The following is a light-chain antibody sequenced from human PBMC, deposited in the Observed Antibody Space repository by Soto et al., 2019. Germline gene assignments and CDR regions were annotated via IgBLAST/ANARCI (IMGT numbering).Light chain of an antibody. CDR2: GAS. Sequence: EIVLTQSPGTLSLSPGERATLSCRASQSVSSSYLVWYQQKPGQAPRLLIYGASSRATGIPARFSGSGSGTDVTLSISRREPEDFAVYYCQQYGSSPWTFGQGTKVAIK. J-gene: IGKJ1*01. CDR3: QQYGSSPWT. V-gene: IGKV3-20*01. CDR1: QSVSSSY.